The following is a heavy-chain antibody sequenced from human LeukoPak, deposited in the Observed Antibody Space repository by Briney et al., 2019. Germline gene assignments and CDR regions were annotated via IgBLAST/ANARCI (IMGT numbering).Heavy chain of an antibody. J-gene: IGHJ4*02. CDR3: ARGGYSYGYSFDY. CDR2: IIPIFGTA. CDR1: GGTFSSYA. D-gene: IGHD5-18*01. Sequence: ASVKVSCKASGGTFSSYAISWVRQAPGQGLEWMGRIIPIFGTANYAQKFQGRVTITTGESTSTAYMELSSLRSEDTAVYYCARGGYSYGYSFDYWGQGTLVTVSS. V-gene: IGHV1-69*05.